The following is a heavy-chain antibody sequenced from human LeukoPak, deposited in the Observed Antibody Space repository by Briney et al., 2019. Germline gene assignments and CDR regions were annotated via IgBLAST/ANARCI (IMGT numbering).Heavy chain of an antibody. CDR2: INPTTGGT. Sequence: ASVKVSCKASGYTFTSYDINWVRQAPGQGLEWMGWINPTTGGTNYAQKFQDRVTMTRDTSINTAYMELSGLTSDDTAVYYCARLVGLSTTASYWGQGTLVIVSS. CDR1: GYTFTSYD. V-gene: IGHV1-2*02. CDR3: ARLVGLSTTASY. D-gene: IGHD5/OR15-5a*01. J-gene: IGHJ4*02.